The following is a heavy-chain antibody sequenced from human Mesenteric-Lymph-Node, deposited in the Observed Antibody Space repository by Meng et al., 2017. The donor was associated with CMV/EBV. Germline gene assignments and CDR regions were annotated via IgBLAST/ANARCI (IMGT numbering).Heavy chain of an antibody. J-gene: IGHJ4*02. Sequence: ASVKVSCKASGYTFTGYYMHWVRQAPGQGLEWMGMINPSGGRATCGQKFQGRVTITADKSTSTAYMELSSLRSEDTAVYYCASSTTNIAAAGTGFDYWGQGTLVTVSS. CDR3: ASSTTNIAAAGTGFDY. V-gene: IGHV1-46*01. CDR2: INPSGGRA. D-gene: IGHD6-13*01. CDR1: GYTFTGYY.